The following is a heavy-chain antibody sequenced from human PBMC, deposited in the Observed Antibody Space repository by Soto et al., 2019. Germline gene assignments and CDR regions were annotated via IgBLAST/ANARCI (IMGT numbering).Heavy chain of an antibody. CDR3: ARDVVGVVTD. Sequence: QVQLVQSGAEVKKPGASVTVSCKASGYTFTRYDINWVRQATGQGLEWMGWMNPNSGNTGYAQKFQGRVTMTTNTSITTAYTELSSLRSEGAAVYYWARDVVGVVTDWGQGTLVTVSS. CDR2: MNPNSGNT. V-gene: IGHV1-8*01. D-gene: IGHD2-21*01. CDR1: GYTFTRYD. J-gene: IGHJ4*02.